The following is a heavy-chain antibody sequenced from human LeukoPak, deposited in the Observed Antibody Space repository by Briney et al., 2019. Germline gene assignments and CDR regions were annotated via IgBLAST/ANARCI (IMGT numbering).Heavy chain of an antibody. CDR3: ARVVDIVVVPAAPYYYMDV. CDR2: IYTSGST. D-gene: IGHD2-2*03. CDR1: GGSFDSKY. V-gene: IGHV4-4*09. J-gene: IGHJ6*03. Sequence: SETLSLTCSVSGGSFDSKYWSWIRQPPGKGLEWIGYIYTSGSTNFNPSLNSRVTMSVDTSKNQFSLKLSSVTAADTAVYYCARVVDIVVVPAAPYYYMDVWGKGTTVTVSS.